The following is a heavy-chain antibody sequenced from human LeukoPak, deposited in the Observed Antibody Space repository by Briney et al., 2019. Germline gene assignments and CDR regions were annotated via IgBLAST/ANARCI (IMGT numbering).Heavy chain of an antibody. D-gene: IGHD3-10*01. CDR3: AKDGNYYGSGSYYTDY. CDR2: IRYDGSNK. CDR1: GFTFSSYG. J-gene: IGHJ4*02. Sequence: GGSLRLSCAASGFTFSSYGMHWVRGAPGKGLEWVAFIRYDGSNKYYADSVKGRFTISRDNSKNTLYLQMNSLRAEDTAVYYCAKDGNYYGSGSYYTDYWGQGTLVTVSS. V-gene: IGHV3-30*02.